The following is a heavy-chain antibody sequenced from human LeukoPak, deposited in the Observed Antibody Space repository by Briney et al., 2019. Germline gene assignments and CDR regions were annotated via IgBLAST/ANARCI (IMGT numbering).Heavy chain of an antibody. CDR1: GFTFSSYA. V-gene: IGHV3-23*01. Sequence: AGGSLRLSCATSGFTFSSYAMSWVRQAPGKGLEWVAGIHADSGRTYHADSVKDRFTIFRDNSKNTLYLQMNSLRAEDTAVYYCVKDFLHGPHIEPVGSVGPFDFWGQGTLVIVSS. J-gene: IGHJ4*02. CDR2: IHADSGRT. CDR3: VKDFLHGPHIEPVGSVGPFDF. D-gene: IGHD2-21*01.